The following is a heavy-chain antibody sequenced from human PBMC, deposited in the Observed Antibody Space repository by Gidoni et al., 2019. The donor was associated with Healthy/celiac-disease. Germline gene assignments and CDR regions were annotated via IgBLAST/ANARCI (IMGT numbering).Heavy chain of an antibody. Sequence: QVQLQESGPGLVKPSGTLSLTCAVSGGSISSSNWWSWVRQPPGKGLEWIGEIYHSGGTNYHPSLKRRVTISVDKSKNQFSLKLSSGTAAETAVYYCARRPIAVAGKWYFDYWGQGTLVTVSS. CDR3: ARRPIAVAGKWYFDY. D-gene: IGHD6-19*01. J-gene: IGHJ4*02. V-gene: IGHV4-4*02. CDR2: IYHSGGT. CDR1: GGSISSSNW.